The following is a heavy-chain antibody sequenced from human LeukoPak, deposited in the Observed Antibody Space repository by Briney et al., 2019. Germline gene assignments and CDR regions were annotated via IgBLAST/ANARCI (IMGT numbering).Heavy chain of an antibody. CDR2: IYPGDSDA. J-gene: IGHJ6*03. V-gene: IGHV5-51*01. CDR1: GYSFTSYW. CDR3: ARHVEDIVVVPAAMIANYYYYYMDV. Sequence: GESLRISCKGSGYSFTSYWIGWVRQMPGKGLEWMGIIYPGDSDARYSPSFQGQVTISADKSISTAYLQWSSLKASDTAMYYCARHVEDIVVVPAAMIANYYYYYMDVWGKGTTVTVSS. D-gene: IGHD2-2*01.